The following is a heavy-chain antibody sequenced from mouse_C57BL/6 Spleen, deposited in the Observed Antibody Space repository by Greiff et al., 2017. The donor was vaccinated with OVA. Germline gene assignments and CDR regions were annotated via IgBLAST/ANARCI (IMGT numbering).Heavy chain of an antibody. CDR2: IDPNSGGT. CDR3: ARDGEYVAHSNFFAY. CDR1: GYTFTSYW. J-gene: IGHJ3*01. D-gene: IGHD2-5*01. V-gene: IGHV1-72*01. Sequence: QQSCKASGYTFTSYWMHWVKQRPGRGLEWIGRIDPNSGGTKYNEKFKSKATLTVDKPSSTAYMQLSSLTSEDSAVYYCARDGEYVAHSNFFAYWGQGTLVTVSA.